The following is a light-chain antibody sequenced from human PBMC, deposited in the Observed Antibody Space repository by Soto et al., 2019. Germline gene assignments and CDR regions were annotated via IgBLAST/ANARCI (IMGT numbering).Light chain of an antibody. CDR2: GAS. CDR1: QSVSTS. Sequence: EIVLTQSPGTLSLSPGDRATLSCRASQSVSTSLAWYQQKPGQAPRLLIYGASSRATVIPDRFSGSGSGTDFTLTISRLEPEDFAVYFCQQYASSPPLTFGRGTKVEIK. CDR3: QQYASSPPLT. V-gene: IGKV3-20*01. J-gene: IGKJ4*01.